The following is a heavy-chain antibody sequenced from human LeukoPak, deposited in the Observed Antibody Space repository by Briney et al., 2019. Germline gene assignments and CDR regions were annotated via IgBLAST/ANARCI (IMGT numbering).Heavy chain of an antibody. Sequence: PSETLSLTCSVSGYSISSGYYWGWIRQPPGKGLEWIGSIYHSGSTYYNPSLKSRVTISLDTSKNQFSLKLSSVTAADTAVYYCARDKGCSTTTCYATWFDPWGQGILVTVSS. CDR2: IYHSGST. J-gene: IGHJ5*02. D-gene: IGHD2-2*01. V-gene: IGHV4-38-2*02. CDR3: ARDKGCSTTTCYATWFDP. CDR1: GYSISSGYY.